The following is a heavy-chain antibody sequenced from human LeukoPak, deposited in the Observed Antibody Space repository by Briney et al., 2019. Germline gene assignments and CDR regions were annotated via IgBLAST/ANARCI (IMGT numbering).Heavy chain of an antibody. CDR3: ARGGSSTSCYAKCALYY. CDR2: IIPIFGTA. Sequence: RASVKVSCKASGGTFSSYAISWVRQAPGQGLEWMGGIIPIFGTANYAQKFQGRATITADESTSTGYMELSSLGSEDTAVYYCARGGSSTSCYAKCALYYWGQGTLVTVSS. D-gene: IGHD2-2*01. CDR1: GGTFSSYA. J-gene: IGHJ4*02. V-gene: IGHV1-69*13.